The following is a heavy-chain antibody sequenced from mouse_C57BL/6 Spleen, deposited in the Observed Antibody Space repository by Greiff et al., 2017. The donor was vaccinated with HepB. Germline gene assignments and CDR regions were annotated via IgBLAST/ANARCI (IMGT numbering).Heavy chain of an antibody. J-gene: IGHJ4*01. Sequence: QVQLQQSGAELVMPGASVKLSCKASGYTFTSYWMHWVKQRPGQGLEWIGEIDPSDSYTNYNQKFKGKSTLTVDKSSSTAYMQLSSLTSEDSAVYYCARRGLGVYYAMDYWGQGTSVTVSS. V-gene: IGHV1-69*01. D-gene: IGHD3-1*01. CDR3: ARRGLGVYYAMDY. CDR2: IDPSDSYT. CDR1: GYTFTSYW.